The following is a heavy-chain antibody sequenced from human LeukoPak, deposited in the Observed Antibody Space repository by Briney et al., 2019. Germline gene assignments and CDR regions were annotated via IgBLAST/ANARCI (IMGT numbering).Heavy chain of an antibody. CDR1: GGSISSGGYY. CDR3: AKTRPLDSSSWSHGDY. Sequence: LSLTCTVSGGSISSGGYYWSWVRQAPGKGLEWVSAISGSGDSTYYGDSVKGRFTISRDNSKNTLYLQMNSLRAEDTAVYYCAKTRPLDSSSWSHGDYWGQGTLVTVSS. D-gene: IGHD6-13*01. V-gene: IGHV3-23*01. J-gene: IGHJ4*02. CDR2: ISGSGDST.